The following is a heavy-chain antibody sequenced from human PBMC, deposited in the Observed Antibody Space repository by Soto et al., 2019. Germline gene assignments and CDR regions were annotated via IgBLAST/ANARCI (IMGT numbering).Heavy chain of an antibody. V-gene: IGHV4-59*08. D-gene: IGHD3-22*01. CDR2: IYYTGTT. Sequence: SATLSLTCTVSGGSISSYYWSWIRQPPGKGLEWIGYIYYTGTTTYNPSIKSRVTISVDSSKNQLSLNLTSVSAADTAVYYCARLGGFYQSLDSWGQGTLVTVS. J-gene: IGHJ5*01. CDR1: GGSISSYY. CDR3: ARLGGFYQSLDS.